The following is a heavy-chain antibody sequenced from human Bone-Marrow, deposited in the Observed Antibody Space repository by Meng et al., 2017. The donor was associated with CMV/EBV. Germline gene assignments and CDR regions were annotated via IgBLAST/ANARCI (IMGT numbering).Heavy chain of an antibody. J-gene: IGHJ4*02. Sequence: GGSLRLSCAASGFTFNTYEMNWVRQAPGKGLEWVSHISTSGKTIYYADSVKGRFTISRDNAKNSLYLQLNSLRAEDTAVYYCARRYCSSTSCLIDYWGPGKRVTVSS. CDR3: ARRYCSSTSCLIDY. CDR2: ISTSGKTI. D-gene: IGHD2-2*01. CDR1: GFTFNTYE. V-gene: IGHV3-48*03.